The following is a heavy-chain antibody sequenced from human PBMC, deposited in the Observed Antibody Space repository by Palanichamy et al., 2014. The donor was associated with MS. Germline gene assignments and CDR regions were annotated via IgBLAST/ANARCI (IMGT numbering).Heavy chain of an antibody. D-gene: IGHD3-10*01. V-gene: IGHV4-38-2*02. CDR1: GDSISTHYY. CDR2: VSHSGST. Sequence: QVQLQESGPGLVKPSETLSLTCTVSGDSISTHYYWGWMRQPPGKGLEWIASVSHSGSTYYNPSLKSRVAMSVDTSNNRFSLKLTSVTAADTAVYYCARDRGGSYYFDYWGQGTLVAVSS. J-gene: IGHJ4*02. CDR3: ARDRGGSYYFDY.